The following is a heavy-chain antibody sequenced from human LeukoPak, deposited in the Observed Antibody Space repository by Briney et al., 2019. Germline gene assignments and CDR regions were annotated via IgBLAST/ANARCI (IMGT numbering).Heavy chain of an antibody. V-gene: IGHV1-46*01. D-gene: IGHD5-24*01. Sequence: GASVKVSCKAFGYTFTSNYMHWVRQAPGQGPEWMGAISPSGGSTTYAQKFQGRVTLPRDMSTSTDYLERSSLRSEDTAVYYCARDNSVRDEAWWFNPWGQGTLVTVSS. CDR1: GYTFTSNY. CDR3: ARDNSVRDEAWWFNP. CDR2: ISPSGGST. J-gene: IGHJ5*02.